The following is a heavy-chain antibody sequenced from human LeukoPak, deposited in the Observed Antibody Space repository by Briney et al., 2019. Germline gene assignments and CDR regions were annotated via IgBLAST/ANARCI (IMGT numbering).Heavy chain of an antibody. CDR1: GYTFTSYG. V-gene: IGHV1-8*02. CDR3: ATDGFSL. D-gene: IGHD5-24*01. Sequence: ASVKVSCKASGYTFTSYGISWVRQATGQGLEWMGWMNPNSGNTGYAQKFQGRVTMTEDTSTDTAYMELSSLRSEDTAVYYCATDGFSLWGRGTLVTVSS. CDR2: MNPNSGNT. J-gene: IGHJ2*01.